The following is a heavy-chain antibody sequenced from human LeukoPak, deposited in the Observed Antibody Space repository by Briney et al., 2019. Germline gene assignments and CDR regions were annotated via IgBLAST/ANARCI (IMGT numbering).Heavy chain of an antibody. V-gene: IGHV4-39*01. CDR1: GASIRSGDYY. Sequence: SETLSLTCTVSGASIRSGDYYWSWIRQPPGKGLEWIGTIYYSGSTYYNPSLKSRVTISVDTSKNQFSLKLSSVTAADTAVYYCASRYDYSNYIDYWGQGTLVTVSS. CDR3: ASRYDYSNYIDY. J-gene: IGHJ4*02. CDR2: IYYSGST. D-gene: IGHD4-11*01.